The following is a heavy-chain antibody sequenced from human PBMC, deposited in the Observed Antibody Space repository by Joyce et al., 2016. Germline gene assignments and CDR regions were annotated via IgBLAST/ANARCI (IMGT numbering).Heavy chain of an antibody. J-gene: IGHJ4*02. CDR2: MYCSGSA. Sequence: QVQLQESGPGLVKPSQTLSLTCTVSGGSINSGADYWSWIRQLPGKGLEWIGYMYCSGSADYNASLQSRLTISLDTSKNQFSLKSSLVTAADTAVDSCARGITIVGVITEEYFDYWGQGTLVAVSS. CDR3: ARGITIVGVITEEYFDY. D-gene: IGHD3-3*01. V-gene: IGHV4-30-4*08. CDR1: GGSINSGADY.